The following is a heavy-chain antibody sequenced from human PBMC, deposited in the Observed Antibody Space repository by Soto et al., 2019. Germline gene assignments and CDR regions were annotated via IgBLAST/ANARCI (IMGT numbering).Heavy chain of an antibody. V-gene: IGHV3-23*01. CDR2: ISGSGGTT. Sequence: GGSLRLSCVASGFTFENYAMSWVRQAPGKGLEWVSAISGSGGTTYYSDSVKGRFTVSRDNSKNTVYLQMNDLRVEDAAEYFCAKDSWAIFGVPAGEYYAMDVWGQGTTVTVSS. CDR3: AKDSWAIFGVPAGEYYAMDV. D-gene: IGHD3-3*01. J-gene: IGHJ6*02. CDR1: GFTFENYA.